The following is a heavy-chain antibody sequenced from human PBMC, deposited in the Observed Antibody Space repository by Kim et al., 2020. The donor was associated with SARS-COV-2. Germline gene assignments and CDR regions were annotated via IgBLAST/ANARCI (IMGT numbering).Heavy chain of an antibody. V-gene: IGHV4-61*01. D-gene: IGHD6-13*01. CDR2: IYYSGST. Sequence: SETLSLTCTVSGGSVSSGSYYWSWIRQPPGKGLEWIGYIYYSGSTNYNPSLKSRVTISVDTSKNQFSLKLSSVTAADTAVYYCARGPAPYSSSWFYYYYYGMDVWGQGTTVTVSS. CDR1: GGSVSSGSYY. J-gene: IGHJ6*02. CDR3: ARGPAPYSSSWFYYYYYGMDV.